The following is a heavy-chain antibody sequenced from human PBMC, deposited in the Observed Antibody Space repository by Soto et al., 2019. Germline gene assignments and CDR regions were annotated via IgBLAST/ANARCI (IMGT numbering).Heavy chain of an antibody. Sequence: QVQLVQSGAEVKKPGASVKVSCKASGYIFTNYYIHWVRQAPGQGLEWMAIINPLPTGGSTNYAQKFQGRVTVTRDTSTSTVYMELSSLRSEDTAIYYCARDLAAAAYWGQGTLVTVSS. CDR1: GYIFTNYY. V-gene: IGHV1-46*01. CDR2: INPLPTGGST. D-gene: IGHD6-13*01. CDR3: ARDLAAAAY. J-gene: IGHJ4*02.